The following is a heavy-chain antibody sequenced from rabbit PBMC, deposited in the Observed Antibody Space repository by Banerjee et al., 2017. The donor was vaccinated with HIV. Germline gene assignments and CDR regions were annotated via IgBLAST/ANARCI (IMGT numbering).Heavy chain of an antibody. J-gene: IGHJ4*01. CDR2: INTNSGNA. D-gene: IGHD6-1*01. CDR3: ARTNYGGYGYYL. Sequence: CWVRQAPGKGLEWIACINTNSGNAVYASWAKGRFTISKTSSTTVTLQMTSLTAADTATYFCARTNYGGYGYYLWGQGTLVTVS. V-gene: IGHV1S40*01.